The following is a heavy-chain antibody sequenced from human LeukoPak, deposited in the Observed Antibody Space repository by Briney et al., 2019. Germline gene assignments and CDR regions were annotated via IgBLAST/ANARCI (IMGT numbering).Heavy chain of an antibody. CDR3: ARDSARGRWGPNWFDP. D-gene: IGHD1-26*01. CDR1: GFTFSSYS. Sequence: GGSLRLSCAASGFTFSSYSMNWVRQAPGKGLEWVSYISSSGSTIYYADSVKGRFTISRDNAKNSLYLQMNSLRDEDTAVYYCARDSARGRWGPNWFDPWGQGTLVTVSS. V-gene: IGHV3-48*02. CDR2: ISSSGSTI. J-gene: IGHJ5*02.